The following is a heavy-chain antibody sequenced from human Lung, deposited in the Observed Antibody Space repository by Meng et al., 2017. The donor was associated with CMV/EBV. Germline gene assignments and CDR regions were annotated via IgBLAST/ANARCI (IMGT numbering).Heavy chain of an antibody. CDR3: ATVGLDQRFDN. V-gene: IGHV5-51*01. Sequence: GGSLRLXCKGSGQTFTTYWIAWVRQMPGKGLEWMGVIHPGDSETRYSPSFQGHVTISADMSLSVAYLQWSSLKASDTAIFYCATVGLDQRFDNWGQGTLVTFSS. CDR1: GQTFTTYW. CDR2: IHPGDSET. D-gene: IGHD1/OR15-1a*01. J-gene: IGHJ4*02.